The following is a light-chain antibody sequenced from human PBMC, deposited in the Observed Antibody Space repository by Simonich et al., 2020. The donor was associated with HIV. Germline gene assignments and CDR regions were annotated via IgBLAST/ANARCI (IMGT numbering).Light chain of an antibody. CDR2: VVT. CDR3: SSYTSSSTVV. Sequence: QSALTQPASVPGSPGQSVTIPFTGTSVDVGGYNYVSWYQHTPGKAPQLIIYVVTNRPSGVSNRCSGSKCGNTASLTISGLQAEDEADYYCSSYTSSSTVVFGGGTKLTVL. J-gene: IGLJ2*01. CDR1: SVDVGGYNY. V-gene: IGLV2-14*03.